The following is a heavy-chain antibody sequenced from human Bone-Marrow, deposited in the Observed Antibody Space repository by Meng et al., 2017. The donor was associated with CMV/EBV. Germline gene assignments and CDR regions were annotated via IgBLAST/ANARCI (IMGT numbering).Heavy chain of an antibody. CDR3: ARDSIVVPGRIYYYAMDV. V-gene: IGHV3-74*01. CDR2: IHSDGSST. D-gene: IGHD6-19*01. J-gene: IGHJ6*02. Sequence: LSLTCAASGFSFGSYWMHWVRQAPGKGLVWVAHIHSDGSSTTYADSVKGRFTISRDNAKNTVFLQMHSLGVEDTGVYYCARDSIVVPGRIYYYAMDVWGHGTTVTVSS. CDR1: GFSFGSYW.